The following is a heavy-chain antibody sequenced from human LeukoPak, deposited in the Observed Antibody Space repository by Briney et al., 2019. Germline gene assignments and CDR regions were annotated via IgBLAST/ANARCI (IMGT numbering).Heavy chain of an antibody. J-gene: IGHJ6*03. V-gene: IGHV4-4*02. CDR1: GVSISSSNW. CDR3: ARADSSGYYGKPYYYYYMDV. D-gene: IGHD3-22*01. CDR2: IYHSGST. Sequence: SETLSLTCAVSGVSISSSNWWSWLRQPPGKGLEWIGEIYHSGSTNYNPSLKSRLTISVDNSKNQFSLKLTSVTAADTAVYYCARADSSGYYGKPYYYYYMDVWGKGTTVTISS.